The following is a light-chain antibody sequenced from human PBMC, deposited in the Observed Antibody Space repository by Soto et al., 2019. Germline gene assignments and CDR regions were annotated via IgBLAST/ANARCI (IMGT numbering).Light chain of an antibody. V-gene: IGLV2-14*01. CDR1: SRDVGDYDY. CDR2: GVT. Sequence: QSALTQPASVSGSPGQSITISCTGTSRDVGDYDYVSWYQQYPGKAPKLMIYGVTNRPSGVSNRFSGSKTGNTASLTISGLQAEDEAYYYCFSHRRGDSHVFGTGTKVTVL. CDR3: FSHRRGDSHV. J-gene: IGLJ1*01.